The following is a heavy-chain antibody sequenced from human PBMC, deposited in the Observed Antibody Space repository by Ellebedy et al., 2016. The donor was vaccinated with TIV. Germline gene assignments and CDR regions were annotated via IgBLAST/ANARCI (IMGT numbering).Heavy chain of an antibody. J-gene: IGHJ4*02. CDR3: AKGSGSYEY. CDR2: ISGSGGST. CDR1: GFTFSSYA. Sequence: GESLKISXAASGFTFSSYAMSWVRQAPGKGLEWVSAISGSGGSTYYADSVKGRFTISRDNSKNTLYLQMNSLRAEDTAVYYCAKGSGSYEYWGQGTLVTVSS. V-gene: IGHV3-23*01. D-gene: IGHD1-26*01.